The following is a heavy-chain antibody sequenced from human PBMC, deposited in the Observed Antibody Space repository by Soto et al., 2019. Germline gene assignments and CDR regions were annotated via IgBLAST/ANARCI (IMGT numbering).Heavy chain of an antibody. CDR1: GFTFSTYA. CDR2: ISGSGTAT. D-gene: IGHD2-15*01. V-gene: IGHV3-23*01. J-gene: IGHJ5*02. CDR3: AKSRTDCTGGGCLAFDP. Sequence: EVQLLESGGGLVQPGGSLRLSCAASGFTFSTYAMSWVLQAPGKGLEWVSSISGSGTATYYADSVKGRLTISRDNSKSTVWLQMNSMRGEDTALYYCAKSRTDCTGGGCLAFDPWGQGTMVTVSS.